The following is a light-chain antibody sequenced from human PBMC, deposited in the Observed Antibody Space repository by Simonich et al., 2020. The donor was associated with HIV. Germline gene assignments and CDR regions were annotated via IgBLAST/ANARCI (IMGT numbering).Light chain of an antibody. CDR2: WAS. J-gene: IGKJ1*01. V-gene: IGKV4-1*01. Sequence: DIVMTQSPDSLAVSLGERATINCKSSQSVLYSSNNKNYLVWYQQKPGQPPKLLIYWASTRESGVPDRFSGSGSGTNFTLTISSLQAEDVALYCCQQYYTAPRTFGQGTKVEIK. CDR3: QQYYTAPRT. CDR1: QSVLYSSNNKNY.